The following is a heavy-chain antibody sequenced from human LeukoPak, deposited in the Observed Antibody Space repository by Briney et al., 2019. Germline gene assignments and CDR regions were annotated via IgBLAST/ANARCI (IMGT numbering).Heavy chain of an antibody. J-gene: IGHJ4*02. CDR1: GFTFSSYS. Sequence: PGGSLRLSCAASGFTFSSYSMNWVRQAPGKGLEWVSYISSSSSTIYYADSVKGRFTISRDNAKNSLYLQMNSLRDEDTAVYYCARSIGYGIAAAGTAFDYWGQGTLVTVSS. CDR3: ARSIGYGIAAAGTAFDY. V-gene: IGHV3-48*02. D-gene: IGHD6-13*01. CDR2: ISSSSSTI.